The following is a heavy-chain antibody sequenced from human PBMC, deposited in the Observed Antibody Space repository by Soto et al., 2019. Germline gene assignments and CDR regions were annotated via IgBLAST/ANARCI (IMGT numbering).Heavy chain of an antibody. CDR3: ATRLRDIVATMGYFDY. J-gene: IGHJ4*02. CDR2: INHSGST. Sequence: ASGTLSPPRAVYGGSFSGYYWSWIRQPPGKGLEWIGEINHSGSTNYNPSLKSRVTISVDTSKNQFSLKLSSVTAADTAVYYCATRLRDIVATMGYFDYWGQGTLVTVSS. V-gene: IGHV4-34*01. CDR1: GGSFSGYY. D-gene: IGHD5-12*01.